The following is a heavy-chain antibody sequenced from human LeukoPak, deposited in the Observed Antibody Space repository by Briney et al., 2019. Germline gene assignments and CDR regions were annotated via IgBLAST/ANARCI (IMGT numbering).Heavy chain of an antibody. CDR3: ARDRYGDYVFDY. CDR2: INPSGGST. J-gene: IGHJ4*02. D-gene: IGHD4-17*01. CDR1: GYTFTTYY. V-gene: IGHV1-46*01. Sequence: ASVKVSCKASGYTFTTYYMHWVRQAPGQGLEWVGIINPSGGSTSYAQKFQGRVTMTRDTSTSTVYMELSSLRSEDTAVYYCARDRYGDYVFDYWGQGTLVTVSS.